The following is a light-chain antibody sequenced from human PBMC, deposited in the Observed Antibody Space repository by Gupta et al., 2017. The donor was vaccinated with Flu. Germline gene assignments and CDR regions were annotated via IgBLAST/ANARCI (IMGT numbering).Light chain of an antibody. CDR2: AAS. CDR3: QQTLSAPMYS. V-gene: IGKV1-39*01. Sequence: DRVTITCRASQSIATYLNWYKQKSGKAPNLLIYAASRLQSGVPSRFSGSGSGTDFTLTISSLQLEDFATYYCQQTLSAPMYSFGQGTKLEI. CDR1: QSIATY. J-gene: IGKJ2*03.